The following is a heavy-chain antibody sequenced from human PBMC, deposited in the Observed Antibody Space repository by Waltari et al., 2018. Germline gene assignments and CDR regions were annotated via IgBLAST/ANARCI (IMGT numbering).Heavy chain of an antibody. J-gene: IGHJ2*01. V-gene: IGHV4-59*01. CDR3: AREGIVVVPAPGYFDL. D-gene: IGHD2-2*01. CDR1: GGSISSYY. CDR2: IYYSGST. Sequence: QVQLQESGPGLVKPSETLSLTCTVSGGSISSYYWSWIRQPPGKGLEWIGYIYYSGSTNYNPSLKSRVTIAVDTSKNQFSLKLSSVTAADTAVYYCAREGIVVVPAPGYFDLWGRGTLVTVSS.